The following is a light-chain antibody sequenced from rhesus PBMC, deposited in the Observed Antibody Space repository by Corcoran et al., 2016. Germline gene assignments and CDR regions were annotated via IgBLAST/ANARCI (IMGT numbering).Light chain of an antibody. CDR2: KAS. V-gene: IGKV1-74*01. CDR1: ENVNNY. Sequence: DIQMTQSPSSLSASVGDRVTITCRASENVNNYLNWYQEKPGKAPRLLIYKASTLQSGVPSRFSGCGSGTDYTCTISSLQSEDVATYYCHHYYGPPYSFGRGTKVEIK. J-gene: IGKJ2*01. CDR3: HHYYGPPYS.